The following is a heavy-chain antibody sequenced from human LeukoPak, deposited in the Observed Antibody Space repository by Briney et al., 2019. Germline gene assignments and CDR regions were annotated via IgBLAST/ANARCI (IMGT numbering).Heavy chain of an antibody. V-gene: IGHV3-21*01. J-gene: IGHJ3*02. CDR1: GFTFSSYE. CDR3: ARVRLTYYDFWSGYYPDAFDI. D-gene: IGHD3-3*01. Sequence: PGGSLRLSCAASGFTFSSYEMNWVRQAPGKGLEWVSSISSSSSYIYYADSVKGRFTISRDNAKNSLYLQMNSLRAEDTAVYYCARVRLTYYDFWSGYYPDAFDIWGQGTMVTVSS. CDR2: ISSSSSYI.